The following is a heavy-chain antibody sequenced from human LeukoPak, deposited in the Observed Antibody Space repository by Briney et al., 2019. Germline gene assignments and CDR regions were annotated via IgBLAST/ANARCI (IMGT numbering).Heavy chain of an antibody. Sequence: GGSLRLSCAASGFTFNNYAMSWVRQAPGKGLEWVSDISASGGSTDYADSVKGRFTISRDNSENTLFLQMNSLRAEDTAVYYCVRDYGRGAYELGNWFDPWGQGTLVTVSS. CDR2: ISASGGST. V-gene: IGHV3-23*01. J-gene: IGHJ5*02. CDR3: VRDYGRGAYELGNWFDP. CDR1: GFTFNNYA. D-gene: IGHD5-12*01.